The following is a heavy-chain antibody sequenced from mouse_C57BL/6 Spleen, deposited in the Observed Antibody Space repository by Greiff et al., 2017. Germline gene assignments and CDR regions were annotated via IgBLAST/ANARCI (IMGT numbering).Heavy chain of an antibody. D-gene: IGHD4-1*01. CDR2: ISYDGNN. CDR1: GYSITSGYY. V-gene: IGHV3-6*01. J-gene: IGHJ4*01. Sequence: DVKLVESGPGLVKPSQSLSLTCSVTGYSITSGYYWNWIRQFPGNKLEWMGYISYDGNNNYNPSLKNRISITRDTSKNQFFLKLNSVTTEDTATYYCAKLGLAMDYWGQGTSVTVSS. CDR3: AKLGLAMDY.